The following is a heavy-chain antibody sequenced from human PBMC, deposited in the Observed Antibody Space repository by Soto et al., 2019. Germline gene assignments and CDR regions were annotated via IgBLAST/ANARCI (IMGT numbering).Heavy chain of an antibody. CDR1: GFTFSNYW. CDR3: ARAGLGYCTSTSCHPGFDI. D-gene: IGHD2-2*01. CDR2: INGDGRTT. V-gene: IGHV3-74*01. J-gene: IGHJ3*02. Sequence: GGSLRFSCAASGFTFSNYWMQWVRQAPGKGPEWVSRINGDGRTTIYADSVKGRFTISRDNAKNTLYLQMNSLRAEDTAVYYCARAGLGYCTSTSCHPGFDIWGQGTMVTVSS.